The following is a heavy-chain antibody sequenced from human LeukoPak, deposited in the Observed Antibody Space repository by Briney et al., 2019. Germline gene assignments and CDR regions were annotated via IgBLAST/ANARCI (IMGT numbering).Heavy chain of an antibody. CDR2: IIPIFGTA. CDR3: ARDRLRYFDWFRRDYYYYYMDV. D-gene: IGHD3-9*01. J-gene: IGHJ6*03. Sequence: ASVKVSCKASGGTFSSYAISWVRQAPGQGLEWMGGIIPIFGTANYAQKFQGRVTITADESTSTAYMELSSLRSEDTAVYYCARDRLRYFDWFRRDYYYYYMDVWGKGATVTIS. V-gene: IGHV1-69*13. CDR1: GGTFSSYA.